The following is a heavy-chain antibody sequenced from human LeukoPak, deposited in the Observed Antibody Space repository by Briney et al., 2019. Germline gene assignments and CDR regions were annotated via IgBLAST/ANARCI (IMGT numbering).Heavy chain of an antibody. J-gene: IGHJ5*02. CDR1: GFTFSSFW. V-gene: IGHV3-7*05. Sequence: GGSLRLSCAASGFTFSSFWMSWVRQAPGKGLEWVANIKRDGGDKYYVDSVKGRFSISRDNAKNSLYLHMNSLRAEDTAVYYCARGGSSWYAVWFDPWGQGTLVTVSS. CDR2: IKRDGGDK. CDR3: ARGGSSWYAVWFDP. D-gene: IGHD6-13*01.